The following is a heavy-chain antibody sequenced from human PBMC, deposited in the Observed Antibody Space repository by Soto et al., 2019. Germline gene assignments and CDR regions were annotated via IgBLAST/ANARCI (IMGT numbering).Heavy chain of an antibody. V-gene: IGHV4-61*01. CDR3: ARGYSHYAH. J-gene: IGHJ4*02. CDR1: GGAVSRDSNF. D-gene: IGHD4-4*01. CDR2: IYYSGPS. Sequence: LSLTCTVSGGAVSRDSNFWSWIRQPPGKGLEWIGYIYYSGPSRYNPSLESRVTISIDSSKNQVSLTLTSVTAADTAVYYCARGYSHYAHWGRGTLVTVSS.